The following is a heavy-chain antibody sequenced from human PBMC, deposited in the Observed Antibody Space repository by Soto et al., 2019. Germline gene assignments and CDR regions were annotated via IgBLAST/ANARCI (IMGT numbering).Heavy chain of an antibody. D-gene: IGHD7-27*01. CDR1: GFTFSSYG. Sequence: QVQLVESGGGVVQPGRSLRLSCAASGFTFSSYGMHWVRQAPGKGLEWVAVISYDGSNKYYADSVKGRFTISRDNSKNTLYLQMNSLRAEDTAVYYCAKDWASYYYYGMDVWGQGTTVTVSS. CDR3: AKDWASYYYYGMDV. J-gene: IGHJ6*02. V-gene: IGHV3-30*18. CDR2: ISYDGSNK.